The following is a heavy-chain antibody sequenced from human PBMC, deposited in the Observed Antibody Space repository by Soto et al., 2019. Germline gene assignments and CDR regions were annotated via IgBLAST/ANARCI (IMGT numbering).Heavy chain of an antibody. CDR3: ASLTEQPYYYYMDV. D-gene: IGHD1-20*01. J-gene: IGHJ6*03. CDR2: IIPILGIA. Sequence: PVKVSRQASGGTFSSYTISWVRQAPGQGLEWMGRIIPILGIANYAQKFQGRVTITADKSTSTAYMELSSLRSEDTAVYYCASLTEQPYYYYMDVWGKGTTVTVSS. V-gene: IGHV1-69*02. CDR1: GGTFSSYT.